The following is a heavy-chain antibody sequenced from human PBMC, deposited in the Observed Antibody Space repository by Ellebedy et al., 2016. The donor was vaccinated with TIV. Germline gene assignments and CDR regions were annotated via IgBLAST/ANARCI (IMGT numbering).Heavy chain of an antibody. V-gene: IGHV3-74*03. CDR2: IKSDGIYT. D-gene: IGHD3-3*01. Sequence: PGGSLRLSCAASGFTFSSYWMHWVRQAPGKGPVWVSRIKSDGIYTTYADSVKGRFTISRDNATNTLHLQMNNLRAEDTAVYYCATGGSGYVNYWGQGTLVTVSS. CDR1: GFTFSSYW. J-gene: IGHJ4*02. CDR3: ATGGSGYVNY.